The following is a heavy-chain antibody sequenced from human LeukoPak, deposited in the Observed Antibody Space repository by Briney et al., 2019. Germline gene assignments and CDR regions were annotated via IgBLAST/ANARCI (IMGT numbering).Heavy chain of an antibody. CDR2: IIPIFGTA. Sequence: ASVKVSCKASGGTFSSYAISWVRQAPGQGLEWMGGIIPIFGTANYAQKFQGRVTITADESTSTAYMELSSLRSEDTAVYYCARAVGRDGYNRFDYWGQGTLVTVSS. J-gene: IGHJ4*02. CDR1: GGTFSSYA. CDR3: ARAVGRDGYNRFDY. V-gene: IGHV1-69*01. D-gene: IGHD5-24*01.